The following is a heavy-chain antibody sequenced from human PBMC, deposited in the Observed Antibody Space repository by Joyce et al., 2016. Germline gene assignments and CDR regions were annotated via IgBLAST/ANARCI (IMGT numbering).Heavy chain of an antibody. V-gene: IGHV5-10-1*03. J-gene: IGHJ5*02. CDR2: VDPRDSYT. D-gene: IGHD3-10*02. Sequence: EVQLVQSGAEVKKPGESLGISCKGSGSSFTSHWSSWVRQMPGKGLEWMGRVDPRDSYTDYSPSFEGHVTIAVDKTISAAYLQWSSLRASDTAIYYGARHVTDWFDPWGQGTLVTVSS. CDR3: ARHVTDWFDP. CDR1: GSSFTSHW.